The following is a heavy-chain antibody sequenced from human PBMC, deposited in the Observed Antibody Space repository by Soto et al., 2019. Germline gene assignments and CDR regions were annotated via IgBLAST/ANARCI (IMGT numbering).Heavy chain of an antibody. V-gene: IGHV4-31*03. CDR1: GGSIISGGYY. D-gene: IGHD3-16*01. Sequence: PSETLSLTCTVSGGSIISGGYYWSWIRQHPGKGLEWIGYIYYSGSTYYNPSLKSRVTISIDRSKTQFSLKLSSVTAADTAVYYCASWGGLSFPRLYWGQGTLVTVSS. CDR2: IYYSGST. J-gene: IGHJ4*02. CDR3: ASWGGLSFPRLY.